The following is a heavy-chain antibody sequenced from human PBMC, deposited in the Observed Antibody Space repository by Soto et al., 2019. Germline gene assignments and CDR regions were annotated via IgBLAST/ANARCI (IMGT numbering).Heavy chain of an antibody. Sequence: SGKVCCKTSVYCDTNYGINLVRQTPGQGLEWMGWISPFTGDTHYTQSLLGRITVTTDTSTNTAYMELRSLRSADTAVYYWARSCSGGSCHSAYWGQGTLVTVSS. CDR2: ISPFTGDT. CDR1: VYCDTNYG. CDR3: ARSCSGGSCHSAY. D-gene: IGHD2-15*01. J-gene: IGHJ4*02. V-gene: IGHV1-18*04.